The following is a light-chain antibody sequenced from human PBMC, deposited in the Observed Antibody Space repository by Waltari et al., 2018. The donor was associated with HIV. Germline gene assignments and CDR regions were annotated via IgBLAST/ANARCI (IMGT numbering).Light chain of an antibody. CDR3: CSTDSSGNHRV. Sequence: SYELTQPPSVSVSPGQTARITCSGDALPKKYAYWYQQKSGQAPGLVSYEDSKRPSGIPERFSGSSSGTMATLTISGAQVEDEADYYCCSTDSSGNHRVFGGGTKLTVL. CDR2: EDS. V-gene: IGLV3-10*01. J-gene: IGLJ2*01. CDR1: ALPKKY.